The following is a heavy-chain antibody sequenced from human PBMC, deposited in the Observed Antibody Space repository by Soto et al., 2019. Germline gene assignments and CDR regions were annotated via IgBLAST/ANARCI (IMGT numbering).Heavy chain of an antibody. CDR1: GDSVSSTSAS. V-gene: IGHV6-1*01. J-gene: IGHJ6*02. Sequence: PSRTLSLTCAISGDSVSSTSASWNLIRQSPSRGLEWLGRTYYRSKWYYGYAVSVKSRITINPDTSKNQFSLQLNSVTPEDTAVYYCARIPSSSSSDMDVWGQGTTVTVS. CDR2: TYYRSKWYY. D-gene: IGHD6-6*01. CDR3: ARIPSSSSSDMDV.